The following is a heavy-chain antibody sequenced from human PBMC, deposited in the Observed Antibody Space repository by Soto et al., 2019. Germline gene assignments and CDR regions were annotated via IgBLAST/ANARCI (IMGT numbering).Heavy chain of an antibody. V-gene: IGHV3-33*01. CDR1: GFTFSSYG. J-gene: IGHJ4*02. Sequence: GGALRLSCPASGFTFSSYGMHWVRQAPGKGLEWVAVIWYDGSNKYYADSVKGRFTISRDNSKNTLYLQMNSLRAEDTAVYYCARDGEAFDYWGQGTLVTVSS. CDR2: IWYDGSNK. CDR3: ARDGEAFDY.